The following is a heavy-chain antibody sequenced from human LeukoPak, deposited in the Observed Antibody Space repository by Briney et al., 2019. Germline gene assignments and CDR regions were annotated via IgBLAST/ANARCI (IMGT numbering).Heavy chain of an antibody. CDR3: ARGREQLGYYGMDV. Sequence: PSETLSLTCTVSGGSISSGGYYWSWIRQHPGKGLEWIGYIYHSGSTYYNPSLKSRVTISVDRSKNQFSLKLSSVTAADTAVYYCARGREQLGYYGMDVWGQGTTVTVSS. D-gene: IGHD1-1*01. J-gene: IGHJ6*02. CDR2: IYHSGST. CDR1: GGSISSGGYY. V-gene: IGHV4-30-2*01.